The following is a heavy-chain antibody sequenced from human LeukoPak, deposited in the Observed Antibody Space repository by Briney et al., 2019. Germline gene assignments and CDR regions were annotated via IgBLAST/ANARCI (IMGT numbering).Heavy chain of an antibody. J-gene: IGHJ4*02. CDR1: GFTFSDAW. CDR3: ATERYSSRWYHN. Sequence: GGSLRLSCAASGFTFSDAWMSWVRQAPGKGLEWVGRIKTKTDGGTTDYAAPLKGRFTISRDDSKSILYLEMDSLKTEDTAVYYCATERYSSRWYHNWGQGTLVTVSS. CDR2: IKTKTDGGTT. V-gene: IGHV3-15*01. D-gene: IGHD6-13*01.